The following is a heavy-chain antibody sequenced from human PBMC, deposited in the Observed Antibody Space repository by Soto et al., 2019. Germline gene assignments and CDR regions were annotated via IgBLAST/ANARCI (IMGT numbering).Heavy chain of an antibody. CDR3: ARDALSRDSI. CDR1: GGSISSGGYY. CDR2: ISYSGST. Sequence: QVQLQESGPGLVKPSQTLSLTCTVSGGSISSGGYYWSWIRQHPGKGLEWIGYISYSGSTYYNPSLXSXVXMXIDTSTNQFSLKLSSVTAADTAVYYCARDALSRDSIWGQGTLVTVSS. V-gene: IGHV4-31*03. D-gene: IGHD3-22*01. J-gene: IGHJ4*02.